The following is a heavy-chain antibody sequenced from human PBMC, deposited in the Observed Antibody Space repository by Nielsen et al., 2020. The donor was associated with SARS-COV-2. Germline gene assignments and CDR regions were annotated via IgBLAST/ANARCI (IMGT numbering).Heavy chain of an antibody. CDR1: GYTFTGYY. J-gene: IGHJ6*02. D-gene: IGHD3-16*01. V-gene: IGHV1-2*02. CDR2: INTKGGGI. CDR3: ARAPSTFYGMDV. Sequence: ASVKVSCKASGYTFTGYYMHWVRQAPGQGLEWMGYINTKGGGIKYAQKFQGRVTMTRDTSTSTVYMDLSSLRSEDTAVYYCARAPSTFYGMDVWGQGTTVTVSS.